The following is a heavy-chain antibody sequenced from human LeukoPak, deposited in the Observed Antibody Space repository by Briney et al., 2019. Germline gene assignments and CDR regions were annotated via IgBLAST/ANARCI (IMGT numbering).Heavy chain of an antibody. Sequence: GGSLRLSCAASGFRFSSYGMPWVPQAPGKGLEWVAVISYDGTNKYYADSVKGRFTISRDNSKNTLYLQMSSMRAEDTAVYYCAKDGQVGATTYLDYWGQGTLVTVSS. CDR2: ISYDGTNK. CDR3: AKDGQVGATTYLDY. J-gene: IGHJ4*02. V-gene: IGHV3-30*18. D-gene: IGHD1-26*01. CDR1: GFRFSSYG.